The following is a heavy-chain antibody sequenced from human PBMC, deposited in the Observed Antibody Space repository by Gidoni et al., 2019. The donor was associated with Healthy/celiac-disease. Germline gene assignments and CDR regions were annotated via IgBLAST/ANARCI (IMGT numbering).Heavy chain of an antibody. J-gene: IGHJ5*02. CDR3: ARHVYAGSPDLDRGFTWFGELLQPHNWFDP. Sequence: QLQLQESGPGLVKPSETLSLTCTVSGGSISSSSYYWGWIRQPPGKGLEWIGGIYYSGSTYYNPSLKSRVTISVDTSKNQFSLKLSSVTAADTAVYYCARHVYAGSPDLDRGFTWFGELLQPHNWFDPWGQGTLVTVSS. CDR2: IYYSGST. CDR1: GGSISSSSYY. D-gene: IGHD3-10*01. V-gene: IGHV4-39*01.